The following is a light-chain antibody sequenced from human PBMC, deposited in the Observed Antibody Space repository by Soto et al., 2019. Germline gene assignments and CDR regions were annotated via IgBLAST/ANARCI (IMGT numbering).Light chain of an antibody. CDR2: EVI. J-gene: IGLJ1*01. V-gene: IGLV2-14*01. CDR3: SSYTSSNTLV. Sequence: QSVLTQPASVSGSPGQSITISCTGTSSDVGGYNYVSWYQQHPGKAPKLMIYEVINRPSGVSNRFSGSKSDNTASLTISGLQAEDEADYYCSSYTSSNTLVFGTGTKLTVL. CDR1: SSDVGGYNY.